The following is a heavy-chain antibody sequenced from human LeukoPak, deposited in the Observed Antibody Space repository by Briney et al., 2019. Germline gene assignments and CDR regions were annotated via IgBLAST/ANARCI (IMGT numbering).Heavy chain of an antibody. Sequence: PSETLSLTCTVSGGSISSSSYYWGWIRRPPGKGLEWIGSIYYSGSTYYNPSLKSRVTISVDTSKNQFSLKLSSVTAADTAVYYCIGGSLGAFDIWGQGTMVTVSS. J-gene: IGHJ3*02. CDR1: GGSISSSSYY. D-gene: IGHD7-27*01. V-gene: IGHV4-39*01. CDR2: IYYSGST. CDR3: IGGSLGAFDI.